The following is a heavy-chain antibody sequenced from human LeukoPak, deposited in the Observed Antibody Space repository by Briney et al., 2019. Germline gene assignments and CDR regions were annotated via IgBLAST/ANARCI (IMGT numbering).Heavy chain of an antibody. D-gene: IGHD3-9*01. CDR2: INHSGST. CDR3: ARGSGYWGSYFDY. CDR1: GGSFSGYY. Sequence: SETLSLTCAVYGGSFSGYYWSWIRQPPGKGLERIGEINHSGSTNYNPSLKSRVTISVDTSKNQFSLKLSSVTAADTAVYYCARGSGYWGSYFDYWGQGTLVTVSS. J-gene: IGHJ4*02. V-gene: IGHV4-34*01.